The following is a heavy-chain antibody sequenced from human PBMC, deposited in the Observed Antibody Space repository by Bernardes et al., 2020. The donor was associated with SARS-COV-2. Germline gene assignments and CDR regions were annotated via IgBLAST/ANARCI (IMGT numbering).Heavy chain of an antibody. V-gene: IGHV1-46*01. CDR2: ITPSGGGT. CDR1: GYSFSSYY. CDR3: AREVVAAGSGTDGMDG. J-gene: IGHJ6*02. Sequence: ASVKVSCNASGYSFSSYYMNWVRQAPGQGLEWVGRITPSGGGTSYAQTFQGRVTMTRDTSTSTVYMELSSLRSEDTAVYYCAREVVAAGSGTDGMDGWGQGTTVTVSS. D-gene: IGHD2-15*01.